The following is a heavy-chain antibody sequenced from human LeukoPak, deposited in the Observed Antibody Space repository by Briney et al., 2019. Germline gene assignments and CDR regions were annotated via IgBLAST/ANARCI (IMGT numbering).Heavy chain of an antibody. CDR2: IYHSGST. Sequence: PSETLSLTCAVSGYSISSGYYWGWIRQPPGKGLEWIGSIYHSGSTYYNPSLKSRVTISVDTSKNQFSLKLSSVTAVDTAVYYCARRPLLRWFDPWGQGTLVTVSS. D-gene: IGHD2-15*01. CDR1: GYSISSGYY. V-gene: IGHV4-38-2*01. J-gene: IGHJ5*02. CDR3: ARRPLLRWFDP.